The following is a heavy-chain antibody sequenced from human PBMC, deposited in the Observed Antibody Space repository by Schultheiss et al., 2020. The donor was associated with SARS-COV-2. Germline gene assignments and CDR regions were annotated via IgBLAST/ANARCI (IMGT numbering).Heavy chain of an antibody. V-gene: IGHV3-49*04. CDR3: TRDRYFLDIVVVPGAFDM. J-gene: IGHJ3*02. CDR1: GFTFSSYS. Sequence: GGSLRLSCAASGFTFSSYSMNWVRQAPGKGLEWVGFIRSKAYGGTTEYAASVKGRFTISRDDSKSIAYLQMNSLKTEDTAVYYCTRDRYFLDIVVVPGAFDMWGQGTMVTVSS. CDR2: IRSKAYGGTT. D-gene: IGHD2-2*03.